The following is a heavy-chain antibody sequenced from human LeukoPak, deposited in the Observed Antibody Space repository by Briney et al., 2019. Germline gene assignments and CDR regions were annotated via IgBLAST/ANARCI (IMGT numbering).Heavy chain of an antibody. D-gene: IGHD1-26*01. CDR3: AKRSIIVGATPPFDY. V-gene: IGHV1-2*02. CDR1: GYTFTGYY. J-gene: IGHJ4*02. CDR2: INPNSGGT. Sequence: ASVKVSCKASGYTFTGYYMHWVRQAPGQGLEWMGWINPNSGGTNYAQKFQGRVTMTRDTSISTAYMELSRLRSDDTAVYYCAKRSIIVGATPPFDYWGQGTLVTVSS.